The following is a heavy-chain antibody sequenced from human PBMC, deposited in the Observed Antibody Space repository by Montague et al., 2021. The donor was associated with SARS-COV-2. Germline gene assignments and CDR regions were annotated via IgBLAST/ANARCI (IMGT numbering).Heavy chain of an antibody. CDR3: ARHKARSVAPYYFDY. Sequence: SETLSLTCTVSGVSISSAHYCWGWVRQTPGKGLEWIGNIFYDGTSRYNPSLNSRVTISVDTSKSQLSLRLSSVTAADTAVYFCARHKARSVAPYYFDYWGQGTVVTVSS. D-gene: IGHD5-12*01. CDR2: IFYDGTS. J-gene: IGHJ4*02. CDR1: GVSISSAHYC. V-gene: IGHV4-39*01.